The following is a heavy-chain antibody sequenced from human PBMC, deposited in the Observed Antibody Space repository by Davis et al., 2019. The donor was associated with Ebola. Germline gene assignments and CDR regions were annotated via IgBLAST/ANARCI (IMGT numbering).Heavy chain of an antibody. CDR3: ARDGTNHRMDV. J-gene: IGHJ6*04. Sequence: GESLKISCAASGFTFSSYWLHWVRQAPGRGLVWVSRINRDGSTTKYADSVKGRFTISRDNAKNTVYLQMNNLRAEDTAVYFCARDGTNHRMDVWGKGATVTVSS. CDR1: GFTFSSYW. CDR2: INRDGSTT. V-gene: IGHV3-74*01. D-gene: IGHD1-1*01.